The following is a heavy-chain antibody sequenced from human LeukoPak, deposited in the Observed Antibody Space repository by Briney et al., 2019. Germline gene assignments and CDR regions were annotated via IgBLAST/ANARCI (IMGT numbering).Heavy chain of an antibody. J-gene: IGHJ4*02. CDR2: ISAYNGNT. CDR1: GYTFTSYG. D-gene: IGHD2-15*01. V-gene: IGHV1-18*01. Sequence: GASVKVSCKASGYTFTSYGISWVRQAPGQGLEWMGWISAYNGNTNYAQKLQGRVTMTTDTSTSTAYMELRSLRSDDTAVYYCASERGVVVAATPYFDYWGQGTLVTVSS. CDR3: ASERGVVVAATPYFDY.